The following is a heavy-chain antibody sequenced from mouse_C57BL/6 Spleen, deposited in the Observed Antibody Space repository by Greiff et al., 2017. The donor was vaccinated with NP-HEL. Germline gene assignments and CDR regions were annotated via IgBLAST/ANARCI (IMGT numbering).Heavy chain of an antibody. Sequence: EVMLVESGGGLVQPGGSLSLSCAASGFTFTDYYMSWVRQPPGKALEWLGFIRTNANGSTTEHSASVQGRFTISTAYCQSILYLQMNAVEAEVSSCYYCARYGRRGAMDYWGQGTSVTVSS. V-gene: IGHV7-3*01. CDR3: ARYGRRGAMDY. D-gene: IGHD2-12*01. CDR1: GFTFTDYY. CDR2: IRTNANGSTT. J-gene: IGHJ4*01.